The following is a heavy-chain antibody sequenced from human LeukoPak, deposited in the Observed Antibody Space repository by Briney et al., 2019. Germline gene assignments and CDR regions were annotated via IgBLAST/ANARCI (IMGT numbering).Heavy chain of an antibody. D-gene: IGHD3-10*01. CDR1: GDSITSSNYY. V-gene: IGHV4-39*01. CDR3: ARHPRWSGYYGSGTYYYFEN. Sequence: SETLPLTCTVSGDSITSSNYYWGWIRQPPGKGLEWIGSIHYSGSTYYNPSLKSRVTISVDTSRNQFSLNLSSVTAADTAVYYCARHPRWSGYYGSGTYYYFENWGQGTLVTVSS. CDR2: IHYSGST. J-gene: IGHJ4*02.